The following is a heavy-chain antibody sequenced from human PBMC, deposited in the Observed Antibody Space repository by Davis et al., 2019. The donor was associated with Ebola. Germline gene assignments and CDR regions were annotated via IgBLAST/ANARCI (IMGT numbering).Heavy chain of an antibody. CDR2: ISYDGSNK. CDR3: AKARAYCGGDCSWYFDL. D-gene: IGHD2-21*02. Sequence: GESLKISCAASGFTFNIFAMHWVRQAPGKGLEWVAVISYDGSNKYYADSVKGRFTISRDNAKNSLYLQMNSLRAEDTAVYYCAKARAYCGGDCSWYFDLWGRGTLVTVSS. CDR1: GFTFNIFA. V-gene: IGHV3-30*12. J-gene: IGHJ2*01.